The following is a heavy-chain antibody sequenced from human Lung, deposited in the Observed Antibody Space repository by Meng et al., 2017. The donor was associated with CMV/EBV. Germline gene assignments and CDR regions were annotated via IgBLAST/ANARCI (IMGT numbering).Heavy chain of an antibody. CDR2: MNTNSGNT. Sequence: ASXXVSXKASGYTFTSYAINWVRQATGQGLEWMGWMNTNSGNTSYAQKFQGRVTITRNTATSTAYMELSSLRSEDTAVYYCATYISLSYLGVGGNTDYWRQGTLVTVSS. D-gene: IGHD1-26*01. J-gene: IGHJ4*02. CDR3: ATYISLSYLGVGGNTDY. CDR1: GYTFTSYA. V-gene: IGHV1-8*03.